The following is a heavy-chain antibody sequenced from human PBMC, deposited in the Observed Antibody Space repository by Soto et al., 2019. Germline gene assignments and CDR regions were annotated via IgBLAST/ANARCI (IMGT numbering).Heavy chain of an antibody. CDR3: ARGYGSSPNMELRFGMDV. CDR2: IDPNSGAT. J-gene: IGHJ6*02. D-gene: IGHD5-18*01. Sequence: QVYLVQSGAEVRRPGASVKVSCTAFGYILTGYSLHWVRQAPGQGLEWMWWIDPNSGATNSAERFHGRVSMTRDTSISAAYLELSSLRSDDTAVYYCARGYGSSPNMELRFGMDVWGQGTTISVSS. CDR1: GYILTGYS. V-gene: IGHV1-2*02.